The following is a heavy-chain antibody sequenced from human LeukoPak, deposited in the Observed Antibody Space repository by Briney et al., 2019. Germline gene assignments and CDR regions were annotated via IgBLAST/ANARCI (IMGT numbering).Heavy chain of an antibody. Sequence: GGSLRLSCAASGFTFIIYGMHWVRQAPGKGLEWVAVIWNDGSNKYYADSVKGRFTISRDNSKNTLYLQMQSLRAEDTGVYSCARASVPFYYWGQETLVTVPS. D-gene: IGHD3-10*01. V-gene: IGHV3-33*01. CDR1: GFTFIIYG. J-gene: IGHJ4*02. CDR2: IWNDGSNK. CDR3: ARASVPFYY.